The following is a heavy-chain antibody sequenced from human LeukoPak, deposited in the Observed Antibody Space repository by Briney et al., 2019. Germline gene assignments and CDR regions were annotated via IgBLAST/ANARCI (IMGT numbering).Heavy chain of an antibody. Sequence: ASVKVSFKASGYTFTSYGISWVRQATGQGLEWMGWISAYNGNTNYAQKLQGRVTMTTDTSTSTAYMELRSLRSDDTAVYYCARDHLWFGDGYFDYWGQGTLVTVSS. CDR1: GYTFTSYG. CDR3: ARDHLWFGDGYFDY. J-gene: IGHJ4*02. D-gene: IGHD3-10*01. V-gene: IGHV1-18*01. CDR2: ISAYNGNT.